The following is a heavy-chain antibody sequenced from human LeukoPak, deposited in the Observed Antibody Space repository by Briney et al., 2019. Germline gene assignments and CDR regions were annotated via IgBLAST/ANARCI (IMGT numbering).Heavy chain of an antibody. CDR2: INPNSGGT. D-gene: IGHD3-3*01. J-gene: IGHJ3*02. Sequence: EASVKVSCKASGYTFTGYYMHWVRQAPGQGLEWMGWINPNSGGTNYAQEFQGRVTMTRDTSISTAYMELSRLRSDDTAVYYCAGANYYDFWSGPNDAFDIWGQGTMVTVSS. CDR3: AGANYYDFWSGPNDAFDI. V-gene: IGHV1-2*02. CDR1: GYTFTGYY.